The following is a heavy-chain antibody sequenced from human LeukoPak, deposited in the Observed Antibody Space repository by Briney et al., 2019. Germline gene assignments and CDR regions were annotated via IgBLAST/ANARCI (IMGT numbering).Heavy chain of an antibody. CDR3: AKDRGGYYYFDY. D-gene: IGHD5-12*01. CDR1: RFTFSSYA. V-gene: IGHV3-23*01. CDR2: ISGSGGST. Sequence: GGSLRLSCAASRFTFSSYAMSWVRQAPGKGLEWVSAISGSGGSTYYADSVKGRFTISRDNSKNTLYLQMNSLRAEDTAVYYCAKDRGGYYYFDYWGQGTLVTVSS. J-gene: IGHJ4*02.